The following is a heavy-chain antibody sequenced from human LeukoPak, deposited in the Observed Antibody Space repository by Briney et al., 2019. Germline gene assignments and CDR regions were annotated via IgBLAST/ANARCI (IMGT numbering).Heavy chain of an antibody. CDR2: IRSTANSYAP. D-gene: IGHD2-15*01. V-gene: IGHV3-73*01. CDR3: TSSYCSGGSCYRRYNYYYYMDV. Sequence: GGSLRLSCAASGFTFSGSAMHWVRQASGKGLEWVGRIRSTANSYAPAYASSVKGRFTISRDDSKNTAYLQMNSLKTEDTAVYYCTSSYCSGGSCYRRYNYYYYMDVWGKGTTVTVSS. CDR1: GFTFSGSA. J-gene: IGHJ6*03.